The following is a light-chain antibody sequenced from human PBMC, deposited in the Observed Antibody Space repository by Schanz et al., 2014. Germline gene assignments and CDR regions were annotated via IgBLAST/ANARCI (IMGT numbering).Light chain of an antibody. CDR3: CSYAGSYILV. J-gene: IGLJ3*02. CDR2: EVS. Sequence: QSVLTQPPSASGSPGQSVTISCTGTSSDVGNYNFVSWYQHHPGKAPKLMIYEVSKRPSGVPDRFSGSKSGNTASLTVSGLQAEDEADYYCCSYAGSYILVFGGGTKLTVL. V-gene: IGLV2-8*01. CDR1: SSDVGNYNF.